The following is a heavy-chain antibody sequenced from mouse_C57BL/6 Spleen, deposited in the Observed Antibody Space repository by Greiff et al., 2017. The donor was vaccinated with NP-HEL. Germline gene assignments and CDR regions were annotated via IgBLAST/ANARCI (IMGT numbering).Heavy chain of an antibody. J-gene: IGHJ4*01. V-gene: IGHV1-18*01. D-gene: IGHD2-4*01. CDR3: ARGGLRRRGYAMDY. CDR2: INPNNGGT. Sequence: EVQLQESGPELVKPGASVKIPCKASGYTFPDYNMDWVKQSHGKSLEWIGDINPNNGGTIYNQKFKGKATLTVDKSSSTAYMELRSLTSEDTAVYYCARGGLRRRGYAMDYWGQGTSVTVSS. CDR1: GYTFPDYN.